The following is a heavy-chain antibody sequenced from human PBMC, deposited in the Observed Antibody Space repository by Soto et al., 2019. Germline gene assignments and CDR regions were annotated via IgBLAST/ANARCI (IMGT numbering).Heavy chain of an antibody. V-gene: IGHV3-7*01. CDR2: IRRDGSTK. J-gene: IGHJ4*02. CDR1: GFTFSSYG. CDR3: ARHSLEIYYFDY. Sequence: PGGSLRLSCAASGFTFSSYGMSWVRQAPGKGLEWVANIRRDGSTKNYVDSVKGRFTISRDNAKSSLYLQMNSLRAEDTAVYYCARHSLEIYYFDYWGQGTLVTVSS. D-gene: IGHD2-15*01.